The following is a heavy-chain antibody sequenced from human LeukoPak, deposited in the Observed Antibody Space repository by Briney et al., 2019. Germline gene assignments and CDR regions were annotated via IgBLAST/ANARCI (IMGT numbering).Heavy chain of an antibody. J-gene: IGHJ3*02. V-gene: IGHV4-59*08. Sequence: SETLSLTCTVSGGSISSYYWSWIRQPPGKGLEWIWYIYYSGSTNYNPSLKSRVTISVDTSKNQFALKLSSVTAADTAVYYCASDFWSGLWYAFDIWGQGTMVTVSS. CDR1: GGSISSYY. CDR2: IYYSGST. D-gene: IGHD3-3*01. CDR3: ASDFWSGLWYAFDI.